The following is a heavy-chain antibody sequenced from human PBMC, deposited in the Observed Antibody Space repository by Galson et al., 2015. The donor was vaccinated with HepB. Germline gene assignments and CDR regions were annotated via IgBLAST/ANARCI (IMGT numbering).Heavy chain of an antibody. V-gene: IGHV3-30*18. CDR1: GFTFSSYG. J-gene: IGHJ4*02. CDR3: AKDHSSSWYSAGDY. CDR2: ISYDGSNK. D-gene: IGHD6-13*01. Sequence: SLRLSCAASGFTFSSYGMHWVRQAPGKGLKWVAVISYDGSNKYYADSVKGRFTISRDNSKNTLYLQMNSLRAEDTAVYYCAKDHSSSWYSAGDYWGQGTLVTVSS.